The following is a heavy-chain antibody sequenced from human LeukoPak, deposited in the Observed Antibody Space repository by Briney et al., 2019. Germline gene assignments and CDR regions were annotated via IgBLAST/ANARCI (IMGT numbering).Heavy chain of an antibody. Sequence: GGSLRLSCAASRFTFTSYGMHWVRQAPGKGLEWVAFIRYDGSNKYYADSVKGRFTISRDNSKNTLYLQMNSLRAEDTAVYYCAKVDGYNVGYWGQGTLVTVSS. CDR1: RFTFTSYG. D-gene: IGHD5-24*01. CDR2: IRYDGSNK. J-gene: IGHJ4*02. V-gene: IGHV3-30*02. CDR3: AKVDGYNVGY.